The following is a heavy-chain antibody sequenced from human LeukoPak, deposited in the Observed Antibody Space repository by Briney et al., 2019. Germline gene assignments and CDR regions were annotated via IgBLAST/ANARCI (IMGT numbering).Heavy chain of an antibody. J-gene: IGHJ3*02. CDR3: ARAQTLFWEFDGFDI. CDR2: MTVTNKI. D-gene: IGHD3-3*01. V-gene: IGHV3-69-1*01. Sequence: GGSVRLSCAASGFTFSSHSINWVRQAPGKGLEWIATMTVTNKIYYADSVKGRFTISRDNAENSVYLQMNSLRDEDTAVYSCARAQTLFWEFDGFDIWGRGTKVTVSS. CDR1: GFTFSSHS.